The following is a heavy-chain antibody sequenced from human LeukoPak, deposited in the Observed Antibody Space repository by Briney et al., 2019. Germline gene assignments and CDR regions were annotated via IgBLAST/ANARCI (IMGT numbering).Heavy chain of an antibody. J-gene: IGHJ4*02. V-gene: IGHV3-30*18. Sequence: GGSLRLSCAASGFIFSSYGMHWVRQAPGKGLEWVAVISYDGSNKYYADSVKGRFTISRDNSKNTLYLQMNSLRAEDTAVYYCAKVVVGASYFDYWGQGTLVTVSS. CDR2: ISYDGSNK. CDR1: GFIFSSYG. D-gene: IGHD1-26*01. CDR3: AKVVVGASYFDY.